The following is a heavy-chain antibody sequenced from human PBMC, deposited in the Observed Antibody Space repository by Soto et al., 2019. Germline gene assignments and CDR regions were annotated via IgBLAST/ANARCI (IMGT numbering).Heavy chain of an antibody. Sequence: EVQLLESGGGLVQPGGSMRLSCAASGFTFSSYAMNWVRQAPGKGLEWVSVISGSGGSTYYADSVKGRFTISRDNSKNTLYLQMNSLRAEDTAVYYCAKRTVGWYFDLWGRGTLVTVSS. J-gene: IGHJ2*01. V-gene: IGHV3-23*01. CDR2: ISGSGGST. D-gene: IGHD4-17*01. CDR1: GFTFSSYA. CDR3: AKRTVGWYFDL.